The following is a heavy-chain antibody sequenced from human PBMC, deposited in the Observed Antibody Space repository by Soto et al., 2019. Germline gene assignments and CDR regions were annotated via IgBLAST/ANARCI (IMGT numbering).Heavy chain of an antibody. V-gene: IGHV3-23*01. CDR1: GFTFSNYA. CDR2: ISGSGGST. J-gene: IGHJ4*02. Sequence: GGSLRLSCAASGFTFSNYAMSWVRQAPGKGLEWVSVISGSGGSTYYADSVKGRFTISRDNSKNTLYLQMNGLRAEDTAVYYCAKDVVGASVTIFDYWGQGTLVTVSS. D-gene: IGHD4-17*01. CDR3: AKDVVGASVTIFDY.